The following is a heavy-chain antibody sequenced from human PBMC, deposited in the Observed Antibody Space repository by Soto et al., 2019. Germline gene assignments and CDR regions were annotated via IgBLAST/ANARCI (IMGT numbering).Heavy chain of an antibody. CDR2: MNPNSGNT. D-gene: IGHD3-3*01. CDR1: GYTFTSYD. CDR3: ARKGTFWSGYNWFDP. V-gene: IGHV1-8*01. J-gene: IGHJ5*02. Sequence: ASVKVSCKASGYTFTSYDINWVRQATGQGLEWMGWMNPNSGNTGYAQKFQGRVTMTRNTFISTAYMELSSLRSEDTAVYYCARKGTFWSGYNWFDPWGQGTLVTVSS.